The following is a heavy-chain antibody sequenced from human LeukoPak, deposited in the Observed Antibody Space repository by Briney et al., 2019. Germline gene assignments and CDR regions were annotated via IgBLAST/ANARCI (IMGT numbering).Heavy chain of an antibody. CDR3: AREAVALDAFDI. V-gene: IGHV4-59*12. CDR1: GGSISSYY. D-gene: IGHD6-19*01. J-gene: IGHJ3*02. Sequence: SETLSLTCTVSGGSISSYYWSWIRQPPGKGLEWIGYIYYSGSTNYNPSLKSRVTISVDTSKNQFSLKLSSVTAADTAVYYCAREAVALDAFDIWGQGTMVTVSS. CDR2: IYYSGST.